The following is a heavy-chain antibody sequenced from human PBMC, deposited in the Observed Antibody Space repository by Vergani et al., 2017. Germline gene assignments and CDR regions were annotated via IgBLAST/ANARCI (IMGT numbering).Heavy chain of an antibody. CDR2: IYYDGSKK. J-gene: IGHJ3*01. CDR3: ARVGYYDST. Sequence: QVQLVESGGGVVQPGRSLRLSCTSSGFTFSTYAMHWVRQAPGKGLEWVAIIYYDGSKKYYADSVKGRFTISRDNSRNTLDLLMSSLRAEDTAIYYCARVGYYDSTWGQGTMVTVSS. V-gene: IGHV3-33*01. CDR1: GFTFSTYA. D-gene: IGHD3-22*01.